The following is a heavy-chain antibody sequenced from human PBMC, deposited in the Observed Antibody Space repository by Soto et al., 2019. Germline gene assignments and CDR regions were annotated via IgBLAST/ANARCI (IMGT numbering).Heavy chain of an antibody. Sequence: GGSLRLSCAASGFTFSGSAMHWVRQASGKGLEWVGRIRSKANSYATAYAASVRGRFTISRDDSKNTAYLQMNSLKTEDTAVYYCIRGYCSGGSCRYYYGMDVWGQGTTVTVSS. CDR3: IRGYCSGGSCRYYYGMDV. J-gene: IGHJ6*02. CDR2: IRSKANSYAT. D-gene: IGHD2-15*01. V-gene: IGHV3-73*01. CDR1: GFTFSGSA.